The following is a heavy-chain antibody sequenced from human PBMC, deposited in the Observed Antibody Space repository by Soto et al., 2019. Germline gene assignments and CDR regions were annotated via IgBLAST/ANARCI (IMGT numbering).Heavy chain of an antibody. CDR3: ARKDKSGYFNWFDP. V-gene: IGHV5-51*01. CDR1: GDSFTGFW. Sequence: GESLKISCKVSGDSFTGFWIGWVRQMPGKGLEWLGSIYPRDSDTRYSPSFQGQVAISADRSTSTVFLQWASLKASDTAVYFCARKDKSGYFNWFDPWGQGTLVTVSS. CDR2: IYPRDSDT. D-gene: IGHD3-22*01. J-gene: IGHJ5*02.